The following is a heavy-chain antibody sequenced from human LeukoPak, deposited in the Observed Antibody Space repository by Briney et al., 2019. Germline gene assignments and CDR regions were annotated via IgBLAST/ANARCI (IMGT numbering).Heavy chain of an antibody. J-gene: IGHJ4*02. CDR2: INPNNGGT. CDR1: GYTFTDYY. Sequence: GASVTVSCKASGYTFTDYYIHWVRQAPGQGLEWMGWINPNNGGTKYAQTFQGRVTMTRDTSISTAYMELSNLGSNDTAVYYCARDGVPLYGGNVIDYWGQGTLVTVSS. CDR3: ARDGVPLYGGNVIDY. V-gene: IGHV1-2*02. D-gene: IGHD4-23*01.